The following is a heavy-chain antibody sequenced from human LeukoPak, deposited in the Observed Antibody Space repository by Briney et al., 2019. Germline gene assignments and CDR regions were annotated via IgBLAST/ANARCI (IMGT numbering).Heavy chain of an antibody. Sequence: PGGSLRLSCAASGFTFSSYGMHWVRQAPGKGLEWVAVIWYDGSNKYYADSVKGRFTISRDNSKNTLYLQMNSLRAGDTAVYYCAKDLSNGSGNYWGQGTLVTVSS. CDR3: AKDLSNGSGNY. D-gene: IGHD3-10*01. V-gene: IGHV3-33*06. CDR2: IWYDGSNK. J-gene: IGHJ4*02. CDR1: GFTFSSYG.